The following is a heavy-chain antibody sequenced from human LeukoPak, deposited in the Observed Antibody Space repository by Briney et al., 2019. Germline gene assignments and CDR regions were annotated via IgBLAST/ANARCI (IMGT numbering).Heavy chain of an antibody. D-gene: IGHD3-3*01. Sequence: GGSLRLSCAASGFTFSSYAMSWVRQAPGKGLEWVSAISGSGGSTYYADSVKGRFTISRDNSKNTLYLQMNSLGAEDTAVYYCAKLRLYSSTRIDYWGQGTLVTVSS. J-gene: IGHJ4*02. CDR1: GFTFSSYA. CDR3: AKLRLYSSTRIDY. V-gene: IGHV3-23*01. CDR2: ISGSGGST.